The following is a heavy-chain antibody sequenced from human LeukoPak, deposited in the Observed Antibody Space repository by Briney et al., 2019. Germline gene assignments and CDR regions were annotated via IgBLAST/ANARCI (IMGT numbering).Heavy chain of an antibody. Sequence: SETLSLTCTVSGGFISSSSYYWGWIRQPPGKGLEWIGSIYYSGSTYYNPSLKSRVTISVDTSKNQFSLKLSSVTAADTAVYYCARHSSGNFDYWGQGTLVTVSS. CDR1: GGFISSSSYY. CDR2: IYYSGST. D-gene: IGHD6-19*01. J-gene: IGHJ4*02. V-gene: IGHV4-39*01. CDR3: ARHSSGNFDY.